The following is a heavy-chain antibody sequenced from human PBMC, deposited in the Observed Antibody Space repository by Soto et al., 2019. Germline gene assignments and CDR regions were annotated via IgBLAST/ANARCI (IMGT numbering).Heavy chain of an antibody. Sequence: QVQVVRSGPEVKKPGASVMVSCKASGYTFTSYGISWVRQAPGQGLEWMGWISGDNGQTTYGQKFRGSVTITTDTSTRTAYMELRSLRSDDTGVYYCARDGRKLLWLDGLSAMHVWGQAITVTVSS. CDR3: ARDGRKLLWLDGLSAMHV. V-gene: IGHV1-18*01. J-gene: IGHJ6*02. D-gene: IGHD5-18*01. CDR1: GYTFTSYG. CDR2: ISGDNGQT.